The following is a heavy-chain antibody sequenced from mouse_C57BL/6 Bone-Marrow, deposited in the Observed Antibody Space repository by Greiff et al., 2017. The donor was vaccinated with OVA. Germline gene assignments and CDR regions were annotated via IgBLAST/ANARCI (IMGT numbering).Heavy chain of an antibody. CDR2: IDPSDSYT. CDR1: GYTFTSYW. D-gene: IGHD1-1*01. CDR3: AREPITTVGAAMDY. Sequence: QVQLKQPGAELVMPGASVKLSCKASGYTFTSYWMHWVKQRPGQGLEWIGEIDPSDSYTNYNQKFKGKSTLTVDKSSSTAYMQLSSLTSEDSAVYYCAREPITTVGAAMDYWGQGTSVTVSS. J-gene: IGHJ4*01. V-gene: IGHV1-69*01.